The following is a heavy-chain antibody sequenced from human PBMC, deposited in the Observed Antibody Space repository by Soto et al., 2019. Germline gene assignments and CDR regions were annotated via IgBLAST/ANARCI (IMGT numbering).Heavy chain of an antibody. CDR1: GFTFSDYY. D-gene: IGHD6-13*01. CDR3: ARDRDLSSSWSFDY. J-gene: IGHJ4*02. CDR2: ISTRSDYT. V-gene: IGHV3-11*06. Sequence: GGSLRLSCAASGFTFSDYYMTWIRQAPGKGLEWISYISTRSDYTNYADSVKGRFTISRDNAKSSLYLQMNTLRAEDTAVYYCARDRDLSSSWSFDYWGQGILVTISS.